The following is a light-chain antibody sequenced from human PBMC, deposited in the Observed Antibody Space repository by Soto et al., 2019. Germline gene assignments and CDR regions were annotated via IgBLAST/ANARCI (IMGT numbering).Light chain of an antibody. Sequence: EIVLTQSPGTLSLSPGERATLSCRASQSVSASFLAWYQPQPGQAPRLLLYGASSRATGIPDRFSGSGSGTDVTLIISRLEAVDSAVYYCQQRGTLCQGTKLEIK. V-gene: IGKV3-20*01. CDR3: QQRGT. J-gene: IGKJ2*02. CDR1: QSVSASF. CDR2: GAS.